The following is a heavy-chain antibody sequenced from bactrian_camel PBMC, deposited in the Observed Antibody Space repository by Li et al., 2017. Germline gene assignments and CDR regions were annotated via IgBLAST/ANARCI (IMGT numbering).Heavy chain of an antibody. Sequence: VQLVESGGGLVQPGGSLRLSCAASGFTFSSRDMSWVRQTPGKGLEWVSAITRGGEETYYADSVKGRFTISIDHAKKTVYLQMNSLKPDDTALYYCAAGGGNGAYCYTGERSMDYWGQGTQVTVS. CDR3: AAGGGNGAYCYTGERSMDY. CDR2: ITRGGEET. CDR1: GFTFSSRD. V-gene: IGHV3S40*01. J-gene: IGHJ4*01. D-gene: IGHD2*01.